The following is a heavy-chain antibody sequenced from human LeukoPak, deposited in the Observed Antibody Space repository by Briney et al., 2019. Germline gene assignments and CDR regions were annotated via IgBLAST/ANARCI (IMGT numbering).Heavy chain of an antibody. J-gene: IGHJ4*02. V-gene: IGHV3-33*01. CDR2: IWYDGSNK. D-gene: IGHD2-2*01. CDR1: GFTFSSYG. CDR3: ARDSNVVVVPAASYYFDY. Sequence: QPGGSLRLSCAASGFTFSSYGMHWVRQAPGKGLEWVAVIWYDGSNKYYADSVKGRFTISRDNSKNALCLQMNSLRAEDTAVYYCARDSNVVVVPAASYYFDYWGQGTLVTVSS.